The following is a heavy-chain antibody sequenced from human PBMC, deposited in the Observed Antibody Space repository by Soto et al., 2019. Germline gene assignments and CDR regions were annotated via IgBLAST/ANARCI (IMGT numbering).Heavy chain of an antibody. Sequence: GGGFESYSMCWVRQSTGQGLEWMGGIIPIFGTANYAQKFQGRVTITADESTSTAYMELSSLRSEDTAVYYCASFGGDCYPQANYHYGIGIPGQ. CDR3: ASFGGDCYPQANYHYGIGI. V-gene: IGHV1-69*01. J-gene: IGHJ6*02. CDR1: GGGFESYS. CDR2: IIPIFGTA. D-gene: IGHD2-21*02.